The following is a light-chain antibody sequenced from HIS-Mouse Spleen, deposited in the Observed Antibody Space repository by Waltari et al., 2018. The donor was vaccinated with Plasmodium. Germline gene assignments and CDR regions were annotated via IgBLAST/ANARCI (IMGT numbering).Light chain of an antibody. CDR3: YSTDSSGNHRV. CDR2: SNN. CDR1: ISSIGSNT. V-gene: IGLV1-44*01. J-gene: IGLJ3*02. Sequence: QSVLTQPPSASGTPGQRVTISCSGSISSIGSNTVNWYQQLPGTAPKLLIYSNNQRPSGVPDRFSGSKSGTSASLAISGLQSEDEADYYCYSTDSSGNHRVFGGGTKLTVL.